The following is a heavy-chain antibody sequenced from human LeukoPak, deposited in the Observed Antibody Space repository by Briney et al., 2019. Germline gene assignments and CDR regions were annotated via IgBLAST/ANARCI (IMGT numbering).Heavy chain of an antibody. Sequence: SETLSLTCAVYGGSFSGYYWSWIRQPPGKGLEWIGEINHSGSTNYNPSLKSRVTISVDTSKNQFSLKLSSVTAADTAVYYCATPNDYGDYRGLDYWGQGTLVTVSS. D-gene: IGHD4-17*01. CDR3: ATPNDYGDYRGLDY. CDR2: INHSGST. CDR1: GGSFSGYY. V-gene: IGHV4-34*01. J-gene: IGHJ4*02.